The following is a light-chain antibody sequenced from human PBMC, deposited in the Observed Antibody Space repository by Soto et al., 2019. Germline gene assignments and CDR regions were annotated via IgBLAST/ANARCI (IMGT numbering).Light chain of an antibody. J-gene: IGLJ2*01. CDR3: SSYTSSSTLV. CDR1: SSDVGSYNL. CDR2: DVS. Sequence: QSALTQPASVSGSPGQSITISCTGTSSDVGSYNLVSWYQQHPGKAPKLMIYDVSNRPSGVSNRFSGSKSGNTASLTISGLQAEDEAGYYCSSYTSSSTLVFGGGTKLTVL. V-gene: IGLV2-14*02.